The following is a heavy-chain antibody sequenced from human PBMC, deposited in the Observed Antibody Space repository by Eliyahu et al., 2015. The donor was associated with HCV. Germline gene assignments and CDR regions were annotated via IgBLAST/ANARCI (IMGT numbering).Heavy chain of an antibody. CDR3: AKGVMVGAKDGY. Sequence: EVQLVESGGRLGTAWGVPETLLCSLWIPLRRLNLNSWVQAPAGGGEWVSYISASSSTIFYADSVKGRFTISRDNAKNSLYLQMNSLRAEDSAVYYCAKGVMVGAKDGYWGQGTLVTVSS. V-gene: IGHV3-48*01. D-gene: IGHD1-26*01. CDR2: ISASSSTI. CDR1: IPLRRLN. J-gene: IGHJ4*02.